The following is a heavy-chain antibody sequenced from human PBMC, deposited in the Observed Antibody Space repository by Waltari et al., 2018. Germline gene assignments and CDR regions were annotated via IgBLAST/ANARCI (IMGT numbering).Heavy chain of an antibody. V-gene: IGHV1-69*12. CDR2: STPIFGKT. CDR1: GGTFGSYA. J-gene: IGHJ6*03. Sequence: QVQLVQSGAEVKKPGSSVKVSCKASGGTFGSYAISWVRQAPGQGLEWMGVSTPIFGKTNYPQKFQDRVKITADESTSIAYMELSGLRFEDTAVYFCARGGGRGGSFSFHMDVWGKGTTVTISS. CDR3: ARGGGRGGSFSFHMDV. D-gene: IGHD3-10*01.